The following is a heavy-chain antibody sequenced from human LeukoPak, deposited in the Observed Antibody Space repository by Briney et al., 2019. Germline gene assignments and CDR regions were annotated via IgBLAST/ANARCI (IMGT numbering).Heavy chain of an antibody. V-gene: IGHV3-30*18. CDR1: GFTFSSYG. Sequence: GRSLRLSCAASGFTFSSYGMHWVRQAPGKGLEWVAVISYDGSNKYYADSVKGRFTISRDNSKNKLYLQMNSLRAEDTAVYYCAKDQGSNDYVWGSYRALDYWGQGTLVTVSS. CDR2: ISYDGSNK. J-gene: IGHJ4*02. D-gene: IGHD3-16*02. CDR3: AKDQGSNDYVWGSYRALDY.